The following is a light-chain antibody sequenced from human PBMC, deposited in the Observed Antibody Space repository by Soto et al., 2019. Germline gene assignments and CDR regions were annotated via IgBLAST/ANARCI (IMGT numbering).Light chain of an antibody. CDR1: QVISSW. CDR2: DAS. CDR3: QQYKSYPYT. J-gene: IGKJ2*01. V-gene: IGKV1-5*01. Sequence: DIQMTQSPSTLSASVGDRVTITCRASQVISSWLAWYQQKPGKAPNLLIYDASNLESGVPSRFSGSGSGTEFTLTISSLQPDDFATYYCQQYKSYPYTFGQGTKLEIK.